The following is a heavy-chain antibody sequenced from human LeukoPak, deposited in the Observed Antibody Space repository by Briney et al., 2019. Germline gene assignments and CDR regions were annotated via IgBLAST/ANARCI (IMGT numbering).Heavy chain of an antibody. CDR1: GGSFSGYY. CDR3: AGGGYYSPDAFDI. J-gene: IGHJ3*02. CDR2: INHSGST. D-gene: IGHD3-3*01. V-gene: IGHV4-34*01. Sequence: SETLSLTCAVYGGSFSGYYWSWIRQPPGKGLEWIGEINHSGSTNYNPSLKSRVTISVDTSKNQFSLKLSSVTAADTAVYYCAGGGYYSPDAFDIWGQGTMVTVSS.